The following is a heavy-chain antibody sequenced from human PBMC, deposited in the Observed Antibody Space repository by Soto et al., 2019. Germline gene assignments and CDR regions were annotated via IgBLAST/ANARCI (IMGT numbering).Heavy chain of an antibody. CDR1: GYKFTTFA. D-gene: IGHD3-3*01. CDR3: AKVGAAMFEVGIDASHYYYRMDV. J-gene: IGHJ6*02. V-gene: IGHV1-18*01. Sequence: QVQLVQSGTEVKKPGASVRVSCTTSGYKFTTFAITWVRRAPGQGLEWVGWISAHNGVTNSAEKVKGRVIMSTDTSTSTGYMDLKSLKSEDTAVYYCAKVGAAMFEVGIDASHYYYRMDVWGQGTTITVSS. CDR2: ISAHNGVT.